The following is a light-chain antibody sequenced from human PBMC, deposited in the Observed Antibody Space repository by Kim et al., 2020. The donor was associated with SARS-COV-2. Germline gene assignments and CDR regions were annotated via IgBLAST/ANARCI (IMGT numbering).Light chain of an antibody. CDR1: SSNIGNNY. CDR3: GTWDSSLSAGV. J-gene: IGLJ2*01. CDR2: DNN. Sequence: QSVLTQPPSVSAAPGQKVTISCSGSSSNIGNNYVSWYQQLTVTAPKLLIYDNNKRPSGIPHRFSGSKSGTSATLGITGLQTVDEADYYCGTWDSSLSAGVFGGGTQLTVL. V-gene: IGLV1-51*01.